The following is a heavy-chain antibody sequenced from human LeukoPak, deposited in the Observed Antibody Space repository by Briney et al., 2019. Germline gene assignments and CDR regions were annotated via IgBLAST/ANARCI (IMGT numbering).Heavy chain of an antibody. Sequence: GGTLRLSCAASGFIFNRYAMSWVRQAPGKGLEWVSSMTGDGYTFYAASVRGQFTISRDNAKNTLYLQMTRLTDEDTAIYYCAKETLDRRFAFDIWGQGTKVSVSS. CDR2: MTGDGYT. J-gene: IGHJ3*02. CDR1: GFIFNRYA. CDR3: AKETLDRRFAFDI. D-gene: IGHD3-3*01. V-gene: IGHV3-23*01.